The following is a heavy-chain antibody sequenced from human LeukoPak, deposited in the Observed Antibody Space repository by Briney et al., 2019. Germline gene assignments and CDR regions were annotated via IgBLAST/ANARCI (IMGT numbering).Heavy chain of an antibody. D-gene: IGHD3-10*01. Sequence: PGGSLRLSCAASGFIVSSNYMTWVRQAPGKGLEWVSVIYSGSSTYYADSVKGRFTISRDNSKNTLYLQMNSLRAEDTAVYYCARVNTMVRGVSWFDPWGQGTLVTVSS. J-gene: IGHJ5*02. CDR3: ARVNTMVRGVSWFDP. CDR2: IYSGSST. V-gene: IGHV3-53*01. CDR1: GFIVSSNY.